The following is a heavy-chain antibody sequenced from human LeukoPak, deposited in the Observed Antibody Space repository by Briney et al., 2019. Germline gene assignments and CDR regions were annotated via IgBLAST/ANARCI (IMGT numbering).Heavy chain of an antibody. V-gene: IGHV1-18*01. J-gene: IGHJ5*02. D-gene: IGHD3-22*01. CDR3: ARSDYYDSSGYLRT. Sequence: ASVKVSCKASGGTFSSYGISWVRQAPGQGLEWMGWISAYNGNTNYAQKLQGRVTMTTDTSTSTAYMELRSLRSDDTAVYYCARSDYYDSSGYLRTWGQGTLVTVSS. CDR1: GGTFSSYG. CDR2: ISAYNGNT.